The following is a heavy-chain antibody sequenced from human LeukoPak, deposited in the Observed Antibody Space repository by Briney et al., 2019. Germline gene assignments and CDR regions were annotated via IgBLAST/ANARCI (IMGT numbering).Heavy chain of an antibody. J-gene: IGHJ6*03. V-gene: IGHV1-8*01. CDR2: MNPNSGNT. CDR3: VRFIAAAGTDYYYYMDV. D-gene: IGHD6-13*01. Sequence: VASVKVSCKASGYTFTSYDINWVRQATGQGLEWMGWMNPNSGNTGYAQKFQGRVTMTRNTSISTAYMELSSLRSEDTAVYYCVRFIAAAGTDYYYYMDVWGKGTTVTISS. CDR1: GYTFTSYD.